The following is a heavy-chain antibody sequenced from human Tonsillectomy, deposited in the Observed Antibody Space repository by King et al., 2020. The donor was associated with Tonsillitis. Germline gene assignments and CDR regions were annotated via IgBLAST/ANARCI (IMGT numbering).Heavy chain of an antibody. CDR1: GGSISSGDYS. J-gene: IGHJ3*02. V-gene: IGHV4-30-2*01. Sequence: QLQLQESGSGLVKPSQTLSLTCAVSGGSISSGDYSWSWIRQPPGKGLEWIGYIYHSGSTYYNPSLKSRVTISVDRSKNQFSLKLSSVTAADTAVYYCASRYSYAPGMSAFDIWGQGTMVTVSS. D-gene: IGHD5-18*01. CDR3: ASRYSYAPGMSAFDI. CDR2: IYHSGST.